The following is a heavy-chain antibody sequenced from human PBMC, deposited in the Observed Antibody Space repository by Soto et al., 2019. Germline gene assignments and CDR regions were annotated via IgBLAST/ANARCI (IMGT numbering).Heavy chain of an antibody. V-gene: IGHV3-21*01. CDR1: GFTFSNYT. D-gene: IGHD3-3*01. Sequence: GGSLRLSCAASGFTFSNYTINWVRQAPGKGLEWVSAISSSSLYIYYADSVKGRFTISRDNAKNSLYLRMNSLGAEDTAVYYCARANYDFWSGYSNYFGMDVWGQGTTVTVSS. CDR3: ARANYDFWSGYSNYFGMDV. J-gene: IGHJ6*02. CDR2: ISSSSLYI.